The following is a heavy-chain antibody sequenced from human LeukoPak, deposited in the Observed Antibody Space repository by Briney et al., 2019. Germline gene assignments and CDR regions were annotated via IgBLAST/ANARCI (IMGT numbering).Heavy chain of an antibody. D-gene: IGHD2-2*01. J-gene: IGHJ6*03. CDR1: GGSISSYY. Sequence: PSETLSLTCTVSGGSISSYYWSWLRQPAGKGLEWIGRIYTSGSTNYNPSLKSRVTMSVDTSKNQFSLKLSSVTAADTAVYYCARIVPAAMFYYYCYYIDVWGKGTTVTVSS. CDR3: ARIVPAAMFYYYCYYIDV. V-gene: IGHV4-4*07. CDR2: IYTSGST.